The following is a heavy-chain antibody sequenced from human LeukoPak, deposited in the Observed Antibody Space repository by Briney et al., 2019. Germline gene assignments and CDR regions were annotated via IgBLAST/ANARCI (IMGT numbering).Heavy chain of an antibody. Sequence: SETLSLTCTVSGVSNSGDTYYWGWIRQPPGKGLEWIGNYHIGNTYYNPSLKSRVTISEDTSKNQFSLRVNSVTAADTAVYYCARLWGSTGLYFYYYMDVWGEGTTVTVSS. CDR2: YHIGNT. CDR1: GVSNSGDTYY. CDR3: ARLWGSTGLYFYYYMDV. V-gene: IGHV4-39*01. J-gene: IGHJ6*03. D-gene: IGHD3-16*01.